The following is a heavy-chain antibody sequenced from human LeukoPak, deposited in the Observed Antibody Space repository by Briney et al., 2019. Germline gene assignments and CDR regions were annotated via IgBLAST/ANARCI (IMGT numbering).Heavy chain of an antibody. CDR1: GFTFSSYA. D-gene: IGHD4-17*01. Sequence: PGGSLRLSCAASGFTFSSYAMSWVRQAPGKGLEWVSVISGSGGSTYYADSVKGRFTISRDNSKNTLYLQMNSRRAEDTAVYYCAKDLTTVTTGEFDPWGQGTLVTVSS. J-gene: IGHJ5*02. CDR3: AKDLTTVTTGEFDP. V-gene: IGHV3-23*01. CDR2: ISGSGGST.